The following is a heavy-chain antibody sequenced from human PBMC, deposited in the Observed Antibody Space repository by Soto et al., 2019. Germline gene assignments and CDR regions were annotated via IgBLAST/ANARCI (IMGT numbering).Heavy chain of an antibody. V-gene: IGHV3-15*05. CDR1: GFTFTNAW. CDR2: IKTKADGETT. CDR3: VTETTMVPEVLTTYYYYYGMDV. Sequence: GGSLRLSCAASGFTFTNAWMSWVRQAPGKGLEWVGRIKTKADGETTDYAAPLKGRFTISRDDARNTLYLQMNSLKTEDTAVYHCVTETTMVPEVLTTYYYYYGMDVWGQGTTVTVSS. J-gene: IGHJ6*02. D-gene: IGHD3-10*01.